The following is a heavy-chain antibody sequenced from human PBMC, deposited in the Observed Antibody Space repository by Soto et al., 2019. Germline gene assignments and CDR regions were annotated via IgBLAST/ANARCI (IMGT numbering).Heavy chain of an antibody. V-gene: IGHV3-23*01. D-gene: IGHD6-6*01. J-gene: IGHJ6*02. Sequence: LRLSCAASGFTFSSYAMSWVRQAPGKGLEWVSAISGSGGSTYYADSVKGRFTISRDNSKNTLYLQMNSLRAEDTAVYYCASPPPYSSSSPYYYGMDVWGQGTTVTVSS. CDR2: ISGSGGST. CDR3: ASPPPYSSSSPYYYGMDV. CDR1: GFTFSSYA.